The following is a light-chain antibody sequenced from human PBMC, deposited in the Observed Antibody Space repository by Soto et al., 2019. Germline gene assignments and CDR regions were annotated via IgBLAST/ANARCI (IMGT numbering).Light chain of an antibody. CDR3: QQHNDWPLT. CDR2: GAS. CDR1: QSVSSN. Sequence: EIVMTQSPATLSVSPGERATLSCRASQSVSSNLAWYQQKPGQAPRLLIYGASTRATGIPARFSGSGSWTEFTLTISSLQSEDFAVYYCQQHNDWPLTFGGGTKV. J-gene: IGKJ4*01. V-gene: IGKV3D-15*01.